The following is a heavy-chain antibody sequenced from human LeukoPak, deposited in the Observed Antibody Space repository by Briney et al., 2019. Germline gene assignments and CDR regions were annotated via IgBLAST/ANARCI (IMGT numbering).Heavy chain of an antibody. Sequence: PGGSLRLSCAASGFTFSSYWMSWVRQAPGKGLEWVANIKQDGSEKYYVDSVKGRFTISRDNAKNSLYLQMNSLRAEDTAVYYCARVLRYFDWLSKTHYYMDVWGKGTTVTVSS. CDR1: GFTFSSYW. V-gene: IGHV3-7*01. J-gene: IGHJ6*03. CDR2: IKQDGSEK. CDR3: ARVLRYFDWLSKTHYYMDV. D-gene: IGHD3-9*01.